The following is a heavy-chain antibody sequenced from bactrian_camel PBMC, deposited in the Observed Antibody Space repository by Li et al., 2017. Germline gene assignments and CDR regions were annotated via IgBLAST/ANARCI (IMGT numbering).Heavy chain of an antibody. CDR2: VYSDDSNT. Sequence: QVQLVESGGGLVQPGGSLRLSCSAGGSTSMYWWMGWVRQTPGKGLEWVSSVYSDDSNTYYADSVKGRFTISRDNAKNTVYLQMNSLKSEDTALYYCATRYGGRGTSDLGYWGQGTQVTVS. CDR1: GSTSMYWW. V-gene: IGHV3S6*01. J-gene: IGHJ6*01. CDR3: ATRYGGRGTSDLGY. D-gene: IGHD6*01.